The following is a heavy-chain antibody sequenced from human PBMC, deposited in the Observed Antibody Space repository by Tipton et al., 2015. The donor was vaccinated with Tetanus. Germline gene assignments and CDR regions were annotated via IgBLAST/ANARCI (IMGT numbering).Heavy chain of an antibody. CDR2: IKQDGTDY. D-gene: IGHD2/OR15-2a*01. CDR1: GFTFSSQW. Sequence: SLRLSCAASGFTFSSQWMSWVRQAPGKGLEWVANIKQDGTDYRYVDSVKGRFTISRDNSKNTLYLQMNSLSAEDTAVYYCARDIAIVRARDWYFDVWGRGTLVTVSS. V-gene: IGHV3-7*01. J-gene: IGHJ2*01. CDR3: ARDIAIVRARDWYFDV.